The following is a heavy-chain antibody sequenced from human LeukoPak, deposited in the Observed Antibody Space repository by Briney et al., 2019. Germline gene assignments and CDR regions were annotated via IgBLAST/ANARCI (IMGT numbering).Heavy chain of an antibody. D-gene: IGHD3-9*01. Sequence: SETLSLTCTVSGGSISNSDYYWDWIRQPPGKGLEWIGSINYRGSTYYNPSLKSRVTMSVDTSKNQISLKLSSVTAADSAVYYCVRRVRYFGQNDYWGQGTLVTVSS. CDR2: INYRGST. CDR3: VRRVRYFGQNDY. J-gene: IGHJ4*02. CDR1: GGSISNSDYY. V-gene: IGHV4-39*07.